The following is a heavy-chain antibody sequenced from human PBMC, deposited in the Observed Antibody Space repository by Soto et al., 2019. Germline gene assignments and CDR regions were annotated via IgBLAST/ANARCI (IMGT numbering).Heavy chain of an antibody. CDR1: GFTFSDYG. CDR3: AKDRGGTGWPFDH. J-gene: IGHJ4*02. Sequence: GGLLLSCSASGFTFSDYGMHWVRQAPGKRLEWVAVISHDGTGKYYADSVKGRVTMSRDNSKNTLSLQMISLRAEDSAVYYCAKDRGGTGWPFDHWGQGTLVTVYS. CDR2: ISHDGTGK. D-gene: IGHD6-25*01. V-gene: IGHV3-30*18.